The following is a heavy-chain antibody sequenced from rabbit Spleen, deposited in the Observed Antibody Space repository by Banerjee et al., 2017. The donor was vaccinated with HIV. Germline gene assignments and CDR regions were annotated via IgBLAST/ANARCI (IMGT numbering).Heavy chain of an antibody. D-gene: IGHD8-1*01. CDR3: ARDTGSSFSSYGMDL. Sequence: VESGGGLVKPGASLTLTCTASGFSFSSSYDMCWVRQAPGKGLEWIGCIYTGNGKTYYASWAKGRFTISKTSSTTVTLQMTSLTAADTATYFCARDTGSSFSSYGMDLWGQGTLVTVS. V-gene: IGHV1S40*01. CDR2: IYTGNGKT. CDR1: GFSFSSSYD. J-gene: IGHJ6*01.